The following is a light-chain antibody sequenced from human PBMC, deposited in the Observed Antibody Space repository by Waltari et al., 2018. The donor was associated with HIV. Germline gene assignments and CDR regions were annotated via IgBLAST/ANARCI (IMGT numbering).Light chain of an antibody. J-gene: IGLJ3*02. CDR1: RSTVAWKN. Sequence: PSPSGIGGQRVTVPVSGSRSTVAWKNATWYQQLPGTAPKLLIYSNNQRPSGVPDRFSGSKSDTSVSLAISGLQSEDDTDYYCAAWDDSLNGWVFGGGTKLTVL. V-gene: IGLV1-44*01. CDR3: AAWDDSLNGWV. CDR2: SNN.